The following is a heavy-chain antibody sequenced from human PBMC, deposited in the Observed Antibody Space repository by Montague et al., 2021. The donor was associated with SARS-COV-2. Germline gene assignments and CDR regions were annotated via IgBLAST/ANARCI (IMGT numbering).Heavy chain of an antibody. CDR2: ISSSGSTI. J-gene: IGHJ4*02. Sequence: LSLTCTVSGGSISSNYWNWVRQAPGKGLEWVSYISSSGSTIYYADSVKGRFTISRDNAKNSLYLQMNSLRAEDTAVYYCARVEGWTDYYDILTGYSRNFDYWGQGTLVTVSS. V-gene: IGHV3-48*03. CDR3: ARVEGWTDYYDILTGYSRNFDY. D-gene: IGHD3-9*01. CDR1: GGSISSNY.